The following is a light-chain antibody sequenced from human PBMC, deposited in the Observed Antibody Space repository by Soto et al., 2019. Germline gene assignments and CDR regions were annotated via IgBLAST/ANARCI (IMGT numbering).Light chain of an antibody. V-gene: IGKV1-39*01. Sequence: DIQMTQSPSSLSASVEDRVIITCRASQSISNHLTWYQQKPGKAPKLLIFAASSLQSGVPSRFSGSRSGPDFTLTISSLQPEDFATYYCQQSYSSSATFGQGTKVGIK. J-gene: IGKJ1*01. CDR1: QSISNH. CDR2: AAS. CDR3: QQSYSSSAT.